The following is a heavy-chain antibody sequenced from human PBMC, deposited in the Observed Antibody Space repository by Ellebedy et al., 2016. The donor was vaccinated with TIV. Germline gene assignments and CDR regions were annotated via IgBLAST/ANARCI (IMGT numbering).Heavy chain of an antibody. CDR2: ISAYNGNT. CDR3: ARDTSSWYNIVDYGMDV. D-gene: IGHD6-13*01. Sequence: AASVKVSCKASGGTFSSYAISWVRQAPGQGLEWMGWISAYNGNTNYAQKIQGRVTMTTDTSTSTAYMELRSLRSDDTAVYYCARDTSSWYNIVDYGMDVWGQGTTVTVSS. CDR1: GGTFSSYA. J-gene: IGHJ6*02. V-gene: IGHV1-18*01.